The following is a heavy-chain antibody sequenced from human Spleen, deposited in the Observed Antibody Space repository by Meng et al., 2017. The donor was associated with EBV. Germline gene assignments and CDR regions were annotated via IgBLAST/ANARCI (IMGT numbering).Heavy chain of an antibody. D-gene: IGHD3-16*01. CDR2: IYHSGST. J-gene: IGHJ4*02. CDR3: ARLNYGRGTIDY. CDR1: DDSISISNW. Sequence: QVQLQESGPGPVKPSATRSLTCAVSDDSISISNWWSWVRQPPGKGLEWIGEIYHSGSTNYNPSLKSRVTISVDKSKNQFSLKLTSVTAADTAVYHRARLNYGRGTIDYWGQGTLVTVSS. V-gene: IGHV4-4*02.